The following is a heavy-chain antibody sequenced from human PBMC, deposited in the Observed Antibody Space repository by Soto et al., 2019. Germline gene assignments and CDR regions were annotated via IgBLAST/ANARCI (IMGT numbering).Heavy chain of an antibody. J-gene: IGHJ6*02. CDR2: ISVYNGNT. Sequence: ASVKVSCKASGYTFISYGISWVRQAPGQGLEWMGWISVYNGNTNYAQKFQGRVTMTTDTSTSTAYMELRSLRSDDTAVYYCGRLGYCSGSNCYYYGMDAWGQGXTVTVYS. D-gene: IGHD2-15*01. V-gene: IGHV1-18*04. CDR3: GRLGYCSGSNCYYYGMDA. CDR1: GYTFISYG.